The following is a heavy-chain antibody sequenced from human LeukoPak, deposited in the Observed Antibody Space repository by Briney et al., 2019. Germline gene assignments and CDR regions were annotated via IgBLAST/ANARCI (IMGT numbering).Heavy chain of an antibody. D-gene: IGHD5-12*01. V-gene: IGHV2-70*04. CDR2: IDWDDDK. J-gene: IGHJ4*02. Sequence: VSGPTLVNPTQTLTLTCTFSGFSLSTSGMRVSWIRQPPGKALEWLARIDWDDDKFYSTSLKTRLTISKDTSKNQVVPTMTNMDPVDTATYYCARGYSGYDFYYWGQGTLVTVSS. CDR1: GFSLSTSGMR. CDR3: ARGYSGYDFYY.